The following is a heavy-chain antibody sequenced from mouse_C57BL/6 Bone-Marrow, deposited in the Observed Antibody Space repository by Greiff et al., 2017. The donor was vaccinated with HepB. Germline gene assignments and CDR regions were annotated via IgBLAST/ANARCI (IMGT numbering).Heavy chain of an antibody. CDR2: INPGSGGT. V-gene: IGHV1-54*01. CDR3: AREGYGNYWFAY. Sequence: QVQLQQSGAELVRPGTSVKVSCKASGYAFTNYLIEWVKQRPGQGLEWIGVINPGSGGTNYNEKFKGKATLTADKASSTAYMQLSSLTSEDSAVYFCAREGYGNYWFAYWGQGTLVTVSA. J-gene: IGHJ3*01. CDR1: GYAFTNYL. D-gene: IGHD2-1*01.